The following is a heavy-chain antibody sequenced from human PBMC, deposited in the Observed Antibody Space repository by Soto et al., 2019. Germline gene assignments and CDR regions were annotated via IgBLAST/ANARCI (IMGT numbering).Heavy chain of an antibody. CDR1: GFTFSDYG. Sequence: QVQLVESGGGVVQPGRSLRLSCAASGFTFSDYGMHWVRQPPGKGLEWVAVISYDGRKKYDADSVKGRFTISRDNSKNTLYLQMDSLRPEDTAVYYCAKDQGGFDSWGQGTLVTVSS. CDR3: AKDQGGFDS. V-gene: IGHV3-30*18. CDR2: ISYDGRKK. D-gene: IGHD3-16*01. J-gene: IGHJ4*02.